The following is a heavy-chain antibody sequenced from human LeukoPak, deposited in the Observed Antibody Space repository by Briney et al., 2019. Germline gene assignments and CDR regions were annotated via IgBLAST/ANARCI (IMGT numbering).Heavy chain of an antibody. Sequence: GGSLILSCSASGFTLSTYAMHWVRQAPGKGLEYVSAISSSGGSTYYADSVKGRFSISRDNSKNTLYLQMSSLRPEDTALYYCVKDCCASDAYNWFDPWGQGTLVTVSS. D-gene: IGHD2-21*01. CDR3: VKDCCASDAYNWFDP. J-gene: IGHJ5*02. CDR2: ISSSGGST. CDR1: GFTLSTYA. V-gene: IGHV3-64D*06.